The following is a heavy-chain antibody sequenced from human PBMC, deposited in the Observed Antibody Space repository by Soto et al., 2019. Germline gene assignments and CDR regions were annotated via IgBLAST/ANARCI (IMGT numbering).Heavy chain of an antibody. J-gene: IGHJ4*02. CDR3: ARGRIVVVSAAIGGYFDY. D-gene: IGHD2-2*02. Sequence: GASVKVSFKASGYTFTSYYMHWLRQAPGQGLEWMGIINPSGGSTSYAQKFQGRVTMTRDTSTSTVYMELSSLRSEDTAVYYCARGRIVVVSAAIGGYFDYWGQGTLVTVSS. CDR2: INPSGGST. V-gene: IGHV1-46*01. CDR1: GYTFTSYY.